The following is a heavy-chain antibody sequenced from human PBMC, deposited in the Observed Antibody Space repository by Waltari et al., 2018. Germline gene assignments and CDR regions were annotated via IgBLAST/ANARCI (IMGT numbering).Heavy chain of an antibody. Sequence: QVQLQQGGAGLLKPSETLSLTCAVYGGYFSGYYWSWIRKPQGKGLEWLGEINHSGNTNYTPSLKSVVTISVAPAKNLFSLKLSSVTAADTAVYYCSGGYGYYVFLSGHIYYGMDVWGHATTVTVSS. CDR1: GGYFSGYY. J-gene: IGHJ6*02. D-gene: IGHD4-17*01. CDR2: INHSGNT. V-gene: IGHV4-34*01. CDR3: SGGYGYYVFLSGHIYYGMDV.